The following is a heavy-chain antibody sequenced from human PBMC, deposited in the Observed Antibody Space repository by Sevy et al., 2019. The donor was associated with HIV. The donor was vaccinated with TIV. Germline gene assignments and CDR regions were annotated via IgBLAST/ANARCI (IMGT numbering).Heavy chain of an antibody. CDR1: GASISSSGYY. CDR2: SNYSGST. CDR3: AGPILTYNNGWSYYDY. V-gene: IGHV4-39*01. J-gene: IGHJ4*02. D-gene: IGHD6-19*01. Sequence: SETLSLTCTVSGASISSSGYYWGWIRQPPGKGLEWIASSNYSGSTFYNPSLKSRVTISPDTSKSQFSLDLNSVTAADTAIYYCAGPILTYNNGWSYYDYWGQGTVVTVSS.